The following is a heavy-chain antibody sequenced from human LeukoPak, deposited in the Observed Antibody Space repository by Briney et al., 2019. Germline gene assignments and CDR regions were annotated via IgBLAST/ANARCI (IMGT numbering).Heavy chain of an antibody. Sequence: SETLSLTCAVSTFSIGSGYYWGWIRQPPGKGLQWIGSIYQTASTYYNPSLNSRLTISMDTSKNQFSLRLTSVSAADTAVYYCARGVGYSDSDTYFYSGNAFDLWGQGTMVAVSS. CDR3: ARGVGYSDSDTYFYSGNAFDL. D-gene: IGHD3-22*01. V-gene: IGHV4-38-2*01. J-gene: IGHJ3*01. CDR1: TFSIGSGYY. CDR2: IYQTAST.